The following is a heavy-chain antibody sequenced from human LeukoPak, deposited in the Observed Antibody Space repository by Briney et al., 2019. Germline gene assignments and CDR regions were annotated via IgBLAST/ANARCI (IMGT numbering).Heavy chain of an antibody. CDR3: ARVVIGYCSSTSCPMYYFDY. Sequence: PGGSLRLSCAASGFTFSSYWMSWVRQAPGKGLEWVANIKQDGSEKYYVDSVKGRFTISRDNAKNSLYLQMNSLRAEDTAVYYCARVVIGYCSSTSCPMYYFDYWGQGTLVTVSS. V-gene: IGHV3-7*04. CDR2: IKQDGSEK. J-gene: IGHJ4*02. D-gene: IGHD2-2*01. CDR1: GFTFSSYW.